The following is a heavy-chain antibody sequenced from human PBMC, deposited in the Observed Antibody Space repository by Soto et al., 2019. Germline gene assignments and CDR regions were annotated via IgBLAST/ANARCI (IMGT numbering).Heavy chain of an antibody. J-gene: IGHJ4*02. D-gene: IGHD3-10*01. CDR3: ARGRASGSYYLLDY. Sequence: GASVKVSCKASGDTFTTYDINWVRQATGHGLEWMGWINPNSGNIGYAQRFQGRVTMTRDTAIRTAYMEVSSLRSDDTAVYYCARGRASGSYYLLDYCGQGPLVTVYS. CDR1: GDTFTTYD. CDR2: INPNSGNI. V-gene: IGHV1-8*01.